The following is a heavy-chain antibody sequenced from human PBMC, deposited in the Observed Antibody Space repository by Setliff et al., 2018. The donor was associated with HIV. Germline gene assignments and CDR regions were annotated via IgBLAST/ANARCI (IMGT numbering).Heavy chain of an antibody. CDR1: GYTLTELS. D-gene: IGHD6-13*01. V-gene: IGHV1-24*01. Sequence: ASVKVSCKISGYTLTELSIHWVRQAPGKGLEWMANFDPEDGETFYAQKFQGRLTMTEDTSTDTAYMELRSLRSDDTAVYYCARDLAAAGTLGYWGQGTLVTVSS. J-gene: IGHJ4*02. CDR2: FDPEDGET. CDR3: ARDLAAAGTLGY.